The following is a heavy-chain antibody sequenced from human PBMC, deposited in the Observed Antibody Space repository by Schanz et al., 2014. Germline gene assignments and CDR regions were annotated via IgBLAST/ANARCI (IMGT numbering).Heavy chain of an antibody. V-gene: IGHV3-23*04. J-gene: IGHJ4*02. CDR2: ISGRDGST. CDR1: GFTFGDYA. CDR3: ANNWNLDY. D-gene: IGHD1-20*01. Sequence: EVELVESGGGLVQPGGSLRLSCAASGFTFGDYAMTWVRQAPGMGLEWVSAISGRDGSTYYADSVRGRFTISRDNSKNTLYLQMNSLRAEDTAVYYCANNWNLDYWGQGTLVTVSS.